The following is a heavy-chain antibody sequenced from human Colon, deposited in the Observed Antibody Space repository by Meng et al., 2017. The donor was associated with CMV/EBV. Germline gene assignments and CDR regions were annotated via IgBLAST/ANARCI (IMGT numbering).Heavy chain of an antibody. Sequence: TTEVGVAWIRQPPGKALEWLALIYWDDDKRYSPSLKSRLTLTKDTSKNQVVLTMTNLDPGDTATYYCAHSPYYYDSRGYYFFDFWGPGTLVTVSS. CDR2: IYWDDDK. V-gene: IGHV2-5*02. CDR1: TTEVG. J-gene: IGHJ4*02. CDR3: AHSPYYYDSRGYYFFDF. D-gene: IGHD3-22*01.